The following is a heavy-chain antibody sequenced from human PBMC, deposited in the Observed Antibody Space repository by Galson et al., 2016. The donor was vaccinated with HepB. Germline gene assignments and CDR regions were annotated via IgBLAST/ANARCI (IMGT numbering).Heavy chain of an antibody. CDR3: TRPYFYGSSTYYAEYFQH. Sequence: SVKVSCKASGYIFTDYVMNWVRQAPGQGLEWMGWINTNTGNSTFAQGFRGRFVFTLDTSVSTASLQISSPKAEDTAVYFCTRPYFYGSSTYYAEYFQHWGQGTLVTVSS. CDR1: GYIFTDYV. J-gene: IGHJ1*01. V-gene: IGHV7-4-1*02. CDR2: INTNTGNS. D-gene: IGHD3-22*01.